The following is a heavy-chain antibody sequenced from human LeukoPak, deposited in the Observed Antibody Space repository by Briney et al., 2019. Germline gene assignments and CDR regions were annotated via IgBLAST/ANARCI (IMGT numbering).Heavy chain of an antibody. CDR3: ARVSTVPTGED. CDR1: GYTFTGYY. D-gene: IGHD4-17*01. J-gene: IGHJ4*02. Sequence: ASVKVSCKASGYTFTGYYMHWVRQAPGQGLEWMGWINTNTGNPTDAQGFTGRFVFSLDTSVSTAYLQISSLKAEDTAVYYCARVSTVPTGEDWGQGTLVTVSS. V-gene: IGHV7-4-1*02. CDR2: INTNTGNP.